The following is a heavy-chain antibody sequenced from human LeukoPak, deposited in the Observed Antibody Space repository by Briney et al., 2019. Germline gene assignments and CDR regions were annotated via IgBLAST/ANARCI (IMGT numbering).Heavy chain of an antibody. CDR3: ARGAGAVAINY. V-gene: IGHV4-34*01. CDR2: INHSGST. Sequence: PSETLSLTCTVSGGSISSYYWSWIRQPPGKGLEWIGEINHSGSTNYNPSLKSRVTISVDTSKNQFSLKLSSVTAADTAVYYCARGAGAVAINYWGQGTLVTVSS. J-gene: IGHJ4*02. CDR1: GGSISSYY. D-gene: IGHD6-19*01.